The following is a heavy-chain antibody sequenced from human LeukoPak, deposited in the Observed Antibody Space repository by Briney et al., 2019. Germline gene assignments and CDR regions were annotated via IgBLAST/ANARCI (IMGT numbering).Heavy chain of an antibody. Sequence: NPSETLSLTCTVSGGSISSYYWSWIRQPPGKGLEWIRYIYYSGSTDYNPSLKSRVTISVDTSKNQFSLKLSSVTAADTAVYYCARAGSMFGVVVFDYWGQGTLVTVSS. CDR3: ARAGSMFGVVVFDY. V-gene: IGHV4-59*01. CDR1: GGSISSYY. J-gene: IGHJ4*02. CDR2: IYYSGST. D-gene: IGHD3-3*01.